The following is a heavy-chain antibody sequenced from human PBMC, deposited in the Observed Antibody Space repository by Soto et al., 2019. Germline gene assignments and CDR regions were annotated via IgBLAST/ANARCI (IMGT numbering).Heavy chain of an antibody. CDR1: GYSFATSW. V-gene: IGHV5-51*01. D-gene: IGHD5-12*01. Sequence: GESLKISCKGSGYSFATSWIGWVRQTPGKGLEWMGIIYPGDSDTRYSPSFQGQVTISADKSIGTAYLQWSSLKASDTAMHYCARRSDSGYEYFDYWGQGTQVTVSS. J-gene: IGHJ4*02. CDR2: IYPGDSDT. CDR3: ARRSDSGYEYFDY.